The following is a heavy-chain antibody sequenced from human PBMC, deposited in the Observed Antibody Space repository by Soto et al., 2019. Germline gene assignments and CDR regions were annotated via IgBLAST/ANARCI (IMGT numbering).Heavy chain of an antibody. D-gene: IGHD2-2*01. CDR3: ARESAALNWFDP. CDR2: ISSSSSTI. Sequence: EVQLVESGGGLVQPGGSLRLSCAASGFTFSSYSMNWVRQAPGKGLEWVSYISSSSSTIYYADSVKGRFTISRDNDKNSLYLQINSLRDEDTAVYYCARESAALNWFDPWGQGTLVTVSS. CDR1: GFTFSSYS. J-gene: IGHJ5*02. V-gene: IGHV3-48*02.